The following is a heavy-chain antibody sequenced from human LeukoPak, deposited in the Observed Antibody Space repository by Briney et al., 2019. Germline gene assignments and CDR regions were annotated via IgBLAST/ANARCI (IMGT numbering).Heavy chain of an antibody. CDR3: AKVLSLYYDSSGYSFDY. J-gene: IGHJ4*02. CDR2: ISGSGGST. D-gene: IGHD3-22*01. V-gene: IGHV3-23*01. CDR1: GFTFSSYA. Sequence: GGSLRLSCAASGFTFSSYAMSWVRQAPGKGLEWLSAISGSGGSTLYADSVKGRFTISRDNSKNTLYLQMNRLRAEDTAVYYCAKVLSLYYDSSGYSFDYWGQGTLVTVSS.